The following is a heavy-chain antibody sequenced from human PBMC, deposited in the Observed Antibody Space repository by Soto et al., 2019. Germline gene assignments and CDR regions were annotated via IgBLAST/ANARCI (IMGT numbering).Heavy chain of an antibody. V-gene: IGHV3-23*01. Sequence: EVQVLESGGGLVQPGGSLRLSCAASGFTFSSYAMSWVRQAPGKGLEWVSAISGSGGSTYYADSVKGRFTISRDNSKNKLYLQMNSLRAEDTAVYYCAKTTYYDFWRGYRPRGEGGNWFDPWGQGTLVTVSS. CDR1: GFTFSSYA. J-gene: IGHJ5*02. CDR3: AKTTYYDFWRGYRPRGEGGNWFDP. D-gene: IGHD3-3*01. CDR2: ISGSGGST.